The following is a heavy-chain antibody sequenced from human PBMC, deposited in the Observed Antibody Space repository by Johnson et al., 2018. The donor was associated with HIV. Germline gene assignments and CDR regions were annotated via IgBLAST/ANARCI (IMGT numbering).Heavy chain of an antibody. CDR1: GFTFSDYY. J-gene: IGHJ3*02. Sequence: QVQLVESGGGLVQPGGSLRLSCAASGFTFSDYYMTWIRQAPGKGLEWVAVISYDGSNKYYADSVKGRFTNTRDNAKNSLYLQMNSLRAEDTAVYYCARDQSEVDAFDIWGQGTMVTVSS. CDR3: ARDQSEVDAFDI. CDR2: ISYDGSNK. V-gene: IGHV3-30*03.